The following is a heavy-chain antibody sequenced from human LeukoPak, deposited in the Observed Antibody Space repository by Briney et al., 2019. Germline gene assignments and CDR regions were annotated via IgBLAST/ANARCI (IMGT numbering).Heavy chain of an antibody. CDR2: VHYSEPT. J-gene: IGHJ3*02. Sequence: SETLSLTCTVSDGSISNYFWSWIRQPPGKGLEWIAYVHYSEPTNYNPSLRSRVTISLDTSKNQFSLKLRSVTAADTAVYYCARDRRRDLLHAFDIWGQGTMVTVSS. V-gene: IGHV4-59*01. CDR3: ARDRRRDLLHAFDI. CDR1: DGSISNYF. D-gene: IGHD1-26*01.